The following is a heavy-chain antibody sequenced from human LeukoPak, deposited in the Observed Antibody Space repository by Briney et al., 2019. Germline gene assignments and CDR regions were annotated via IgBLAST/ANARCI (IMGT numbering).Heavy chain of an antibody. D-gene: IGHD2-2*01. CDR2: IYYSGSI. V-gene: IGHV4-28*05. J-gene: IGHJ6*02. CDR1: GYSISSSNY. CDR3: ARAIVVVPAARRNGGMDV. Sequence: SDTLSLTCAVSGYSISSSNYWGWIRQPPGKGLEWIGHIYYSGSIYYNPSLKSRVTMSVDTSKNQFSLKLSSVTAADTAVYYCARAIVVVPAARRNGGMDVWGQGTTVTVSS.